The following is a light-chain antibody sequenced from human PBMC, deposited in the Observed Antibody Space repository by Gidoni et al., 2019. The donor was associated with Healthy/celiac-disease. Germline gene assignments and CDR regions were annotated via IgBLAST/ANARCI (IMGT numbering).Light chain of an antibody. CDR1: QSLLHRNGYNY. J-gene: IGKJ2*01. V-gene: IGKV2-28*01. CDR2: FGS. CDR3: MQALQTPRT. Sequence: DIVMTQSPLSLPVTPGEPASISCRSSQSLLHRNGYNYLDWYLQKPGQSPQLLIYFGSNRASGVPDRFSGSGSGTDFTLKISRVEAEDVGVYYCMQALQTPRTFGQGTKLEIK.